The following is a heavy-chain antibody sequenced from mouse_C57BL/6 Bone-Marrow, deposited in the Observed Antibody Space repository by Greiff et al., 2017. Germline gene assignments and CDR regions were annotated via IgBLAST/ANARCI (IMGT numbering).Heavy chain of an antibody. CDR2: ISYDGSN. V-gene: IGHV3-6*01. Sequence: EVKLVESGPGLVKPSQSLSLTCSVTGYSITSGYYWNWIRQFPGNKLEWMGYISYDGSNNYNPSLKNRISITRDTSKNQFFLMLNSVTTEDTATYYCAYLLWYFDVWGTGTTVTVSS. D-gene: IGHD2-1*01. CDR3: AYLLWYFDV. J-gene: IGHJ1*03. CDR1: GYSITSGYY.